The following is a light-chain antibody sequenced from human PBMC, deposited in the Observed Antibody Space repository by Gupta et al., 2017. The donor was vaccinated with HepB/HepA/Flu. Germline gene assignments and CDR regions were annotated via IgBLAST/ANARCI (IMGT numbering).Light chain of an antibody. CDR2: WAS. Sequence: DIVMTQSPDSLAVSLGERATINCKSSQSLLYSSKNKNYLAWYQQKPGQPPRLLIYWASTRESGVPDRISGSGSGTDFTLTISNLQAEDVAVYYCQQYHTPPWTFGQGTKVEIK. CDR1: QSLLYSSKNKNY. J-gene: IGKJ1*01. CDR3: QQYHTPPWT. V-gene: IGKV4-1*01.